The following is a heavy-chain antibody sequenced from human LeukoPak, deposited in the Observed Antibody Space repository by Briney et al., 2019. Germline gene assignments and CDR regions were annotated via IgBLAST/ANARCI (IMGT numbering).Heavy chain of an antibody. V-gene: IGHV3-23*01. CDR1: GFTFSSYG. J-gene: IGHJ4*02. CDR3: AKDRTVVVPAAIDMGVY. Sequence: GGSLRLSCAASGFTFSSYGMHWVRQAPGKGLEWVSAISGSGGSTYYADSVKGRFTISRDNSKNTLYLQMNSLRAEDTAVYYCAKDRTVVVPAAIDMGVYWGQGTLVTVSS. CDR2: ISGSGGST. D-gene: IGHD2-2*02.